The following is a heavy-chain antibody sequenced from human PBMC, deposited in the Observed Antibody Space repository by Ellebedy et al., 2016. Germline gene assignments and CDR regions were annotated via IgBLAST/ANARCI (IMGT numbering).Heavy chain of an antibody. Sequence: GESLKISXAASGFIFSTYSMNWVRQAPGKGLEWVSSINPFSSHMYYADSLKGRFAISRDNAKNSLYLQMNSLRAEDTAIYYCARGTHLPGLDIWGQGTMVTVSS. CDR1: GFIFSTYS. CDR3: ARGTHLPGLDI. J-gene: IGHJ3*02. CDR2: INPFSSHM. V-gene: IGHV3-21*01.